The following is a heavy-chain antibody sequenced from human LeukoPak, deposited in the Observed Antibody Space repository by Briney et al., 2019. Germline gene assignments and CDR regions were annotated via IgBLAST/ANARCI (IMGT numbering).Heavy chain of an antibody. CDR3: ARDRSSLYSSSWYVNWFDP. V-gene: IGHV3-30-3*01. J-gene: IGHJ5*02. CDR1: GFTFSSYA. Sequence: GGSLRLSCAASGFTFSSYAMHWVRQAPGKGLEWVAVISYDGSNKYYADSVKGRFTISRDNSKNTLYLQMNSLRAEDMAVYYCARDRSSLYSSSWYVNWFDPWGQGTLVTVSS. CDR2: ISYDGSNK. D-gene: IGHD6-13*01.